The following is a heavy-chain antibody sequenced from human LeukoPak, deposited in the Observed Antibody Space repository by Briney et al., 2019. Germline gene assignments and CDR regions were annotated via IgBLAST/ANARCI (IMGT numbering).Heavy chain of an antibody. CDR2: ISAYNGNT. Sequence: ASVKVSCKXSGYTFTSYGISWVRQAPGQGLEWMGWISAYNGNTNYSQKLQGRVTMATDTSTSTAYMELRSLRSDDTAVYYCASSGGHVYGGNLDYWGQGPLVTVSS. V-gene: IGHV1-18*01. J-gene: IGHJ4*02. CDR1: GYTFTSYG. D-gene: IGHD4-23*01. CDR3: ASSGGHVYGGNLDY.